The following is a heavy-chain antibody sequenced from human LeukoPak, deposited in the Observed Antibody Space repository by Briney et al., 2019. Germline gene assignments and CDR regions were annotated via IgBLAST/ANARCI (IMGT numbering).Heavy chain of an antibody. CDR3: AREGTTSWFDY. CDR2: MSYGGGT. V-gene: IGHV4-39*07. J-gene: IGHJ5*01. CDR1: GGSISSSRYY. Sequence: SQTLSLTCTVSGGSISSSRYYWAWFRQPPGKGLEWIGSMSYGGGTYYNPSLKSRVTISVDTSKNQFSLKLSSVTTAGTAVYYCAREGTTSWFDYWGLGTLVTVSS. D-gene: IGHD1-14*01.